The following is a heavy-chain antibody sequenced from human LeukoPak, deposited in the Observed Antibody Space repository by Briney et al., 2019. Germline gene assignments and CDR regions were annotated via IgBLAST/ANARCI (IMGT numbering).Heavy chain of an antibody. CDR1: GFTFSSYW. CDR2: MNSDGSST. V-gene: IGHV3-74*01. J-gene: IGHJ5*02. D-gene: IGHD3-10*01. CDR3: ARPLMYYYGSETYFWFDP. Sequence: GGSLRLSCGASGFTFSSYWMNWVRQAPGEGLVWVSRMNSDGSSTSYADSVKGRFTISRDNAKKTLYLQMNSLRAEDTAVYYCARPLMYYYGSETYFWFDPWGQGTLVTVSS.